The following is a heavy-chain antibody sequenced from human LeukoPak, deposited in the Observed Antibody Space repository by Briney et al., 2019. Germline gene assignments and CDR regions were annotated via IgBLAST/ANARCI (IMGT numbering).Heavy chain of an antibody. CDR2: IKQDGSEM. V-gene: IGHV3-7*01. J-gene: IGHJ4*02. Sequence: GGSLRLSCAASGFTFTSYSMNWVRQAPGKGLEWVANIKQDGSEMNYVDSVKGRFTISRDNAKNSVHLQMNSLRAEDTAVYFCVRDWNYYDRSGKNKFDYWGQGTLVTVSS. CDR1: GFTFTSYS. CDR3: VRDWNYYDRSGKNKFDY. D-gene: IGHD3-22*01.